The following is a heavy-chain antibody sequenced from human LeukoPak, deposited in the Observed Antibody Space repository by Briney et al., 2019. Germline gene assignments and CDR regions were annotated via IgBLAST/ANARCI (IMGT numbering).Heavy chain of an antibody. J-gene: IGHJ4*02. Sequence: ASVKVSCKASGYTFTSYDINWVRQATGQGLEWMGWMNPNSGNTGYAQKFQGRVTMTRNTSISTAYMELSSLRSEDTAVYYCARGHEDPTGYIVSYYFDYWGQGTLVTVSS. D-gene: IGHD5/OR15-5a*01. CDR3: ARGHEDPTGYIVSYYFDY. V-gene: IGHV1-8*01. CDR1: GYTFTSYD. CDR2: MNPNSGNT.